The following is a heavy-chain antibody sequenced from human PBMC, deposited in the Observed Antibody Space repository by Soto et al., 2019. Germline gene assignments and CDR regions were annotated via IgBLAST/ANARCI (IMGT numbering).Heavy chain of an antibody. D-gene: IGHD1-26*01. J-gene: IGHJ4*02. CDR3: PHSASRLPAGTFDY. V-gene: IGHV2-5*01. CDR2: IYWNDDK. Sequence: SGPTLVNPTQTLTLTCTFSGFSLTTSGVGVGWIRQPPGKALEWLALIYWNDDKRYSPSLKNRLTITKDTSKNQVVLTMANMDPVDTATYYCPHSASRLPAGTFDYRGPASLVTVSS. CDR1: GFSLTTSGVG.